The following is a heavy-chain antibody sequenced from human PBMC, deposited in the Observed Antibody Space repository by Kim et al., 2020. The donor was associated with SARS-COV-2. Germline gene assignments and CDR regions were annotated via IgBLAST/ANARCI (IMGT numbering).Heavy chain of an antibody. J-gene: IGHJ3*02. Sequence: GGSLRLSCAASGFTFSSYEMNWVRQAPGKGLEWVSYISSSGSTIYYADSVKGRFTISRDNAKNSLYLQMNSLRAEDTAVYYCARRGPNSSGWYNAFDIWGQGTMVTVSS. V-gene: IGHV3-48*03. D-gene: IGHD6-19*01. CDR1: GFTFSSYE. CDR3: ARRGPNSSGWYNAFDI. CDR2: ISSSGSTI.